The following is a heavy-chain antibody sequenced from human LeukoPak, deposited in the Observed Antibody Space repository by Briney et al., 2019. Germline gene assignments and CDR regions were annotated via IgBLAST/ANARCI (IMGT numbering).Heavy chain of an antibody. D-gene: IGHD2-8*01. CDR2: ISGSGGST. CDR3: AKDLYCTNGVCPYYFDY. V-gene: IGHV3-23*01. CDR1: GFTFDDYA. J-gene: IGHJ4*02. Sequence: GGSLRLSCAASGFTFDDYAMHWVRHAPGKGLEWVSAISGSGGSTYYADSVKGRFTISRDNSKNTLYLQMNSLRAEDTAVYYCAKDLYCTNGVCPYYFDYWGQGTLVTVSS.